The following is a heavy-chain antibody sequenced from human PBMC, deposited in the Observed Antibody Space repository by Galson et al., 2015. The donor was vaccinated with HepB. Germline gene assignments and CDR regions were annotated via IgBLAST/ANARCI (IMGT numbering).Heavy chain of an antibody. Sequence: SLRLSCAGSGFTFSSYAMHWVRQAPGKGLEWVAVISFDGFNKYYADSVKGRFTISRDNSKNTLYLQMNSLSAEDTAVYYCARPKWATVIAFDIWGQGTMATVSS. V-gene: IGHV3-30*04. CDR3: ARPKWATVIAFDI. CDR1: GFTFSSYA. D-gene: IGHD4-17*01. CDR2: ISFDGFNK. J-gene: IGHJ3*02.